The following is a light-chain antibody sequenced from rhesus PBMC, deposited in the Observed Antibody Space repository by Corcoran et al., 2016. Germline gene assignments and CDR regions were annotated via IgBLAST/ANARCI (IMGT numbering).Light chain of an antibody. J-gene: IGKJ2*01. CDR2: LVS. CDR1: QSLLHSNGYTY. Sequence: DIVMTQTPLSLPVTPGEPASISCRSSQSLLHSNGYTYLFWYLQKPGQSPQLLFYLVSNRASGFPKRFSCSVAGTDVTLKISRVEAEDVGVYYCLQDIQLPPSFGQGTKVEIK. CDR3: LQDIQLPPS. V-gene: IGKV2-91*01.